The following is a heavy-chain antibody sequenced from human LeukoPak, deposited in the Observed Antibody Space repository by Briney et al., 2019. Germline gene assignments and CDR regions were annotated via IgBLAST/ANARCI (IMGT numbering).Heavy chain of an antibody. CDR3: ARAIWFGELLYGPDAFDI. V-gene: IGHV1-18*01. J-gene: IGHJ3*02. CDR2: ISAYNGNT. Sequence: GASVKVSCKASGYTFTSYGISWVRQAPGQGLEWMGWISAYNGNTNYAQKLQGRVTMTTDTSTSIAYMELRSLRSDDTAVYYCARAIWFGELLYGPDAFDIWGQGTMVTVSS. CDR1: GYTFTSYG. D-gene: IGHD3-10*01.